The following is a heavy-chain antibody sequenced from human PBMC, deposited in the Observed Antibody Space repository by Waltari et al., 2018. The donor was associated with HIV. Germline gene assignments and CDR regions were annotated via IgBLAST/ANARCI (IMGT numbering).Heavy chain of an antibody. CDR1: EYLQWDSD. CDR2: IDTKTGSP. V-gene: IGHV7-4-1*01. CDR3: AEGYGAFDFDY. J-gene: IGHJ4*02. D-gene: IGHD2-15*01. Sequence: VQLQLSLSQFKKPGTSVKISCVFCEYLQWDSDINWVRQAPGQGLEWIGLIDTKTGSPTYAQVFSGLLILSLDTSVTTSYLQIRALKTNDTATYYCAEGYGAFDFDYWGQGTLITVSP.